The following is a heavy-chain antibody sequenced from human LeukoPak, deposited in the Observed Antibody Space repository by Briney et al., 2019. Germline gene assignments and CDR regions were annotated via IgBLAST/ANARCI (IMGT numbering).Heavy chain of an antibody. V-gene: IGHV1-2*06. CDR3: ARTLHYYGSGLMDY. CDR1: GYTFTGYY. J-gene: IGHJ4*02. D-gene: IGHD3-10*01. Sequence: ASVKVSCKASGYTFTGYYMHWVRQAPGQGLEWMGRINPNSGGTNYAQKFQGRVTMTRDTSISTAYMELSRLRSDDTAVYYCARTLHYYGSGLMDYWGQGTLVTVSS. CDR2: INPNSGGT.